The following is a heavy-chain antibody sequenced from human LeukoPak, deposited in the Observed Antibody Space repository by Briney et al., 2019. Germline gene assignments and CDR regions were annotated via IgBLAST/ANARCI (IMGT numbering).Heavy chain of an antibody. V-gene: IGHV1-18*01. Sequence: GASVKVSCKASGYTFTSYGISWERQAPGQGLEWMGWISAYNGNTNYAQKLQGRVTMTTDTSTSTAYMELRSLRSDDTAVYYCARDQQWLVRGAAFDIWGQGTMVPVSS. J-gene: IGHJ3*02. CDR3: ARDQQWLVRGAAFDI. CDR1: GYTFTSYG. CDR2: ISAYNGNT. D-gene: IGHD6-19*01.